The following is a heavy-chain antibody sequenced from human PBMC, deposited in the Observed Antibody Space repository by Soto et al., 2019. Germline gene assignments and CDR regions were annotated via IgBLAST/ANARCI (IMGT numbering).Heavy chain of an antibody. Sequence: QVQLQESGPGLVKPSETLSLTCTVSGGSVSSATHYWSWIRQSPGKGLEWIGYVYYSGSTNYNPSLKRLVTISVDTSKNQFSLKLSSVTAADTAVYYCARLASATVTTDYYYYYGMDVWGQGTAVTVSS. CDR1: GGSVSSATHY. CDR3: ARLASATVTTDYYYYYGMDV. CDR2: VYYSGST. D-gene: IGHD4-17*01. J-gene: IGHJ6*02. V-gene: IGHV4-61*01.